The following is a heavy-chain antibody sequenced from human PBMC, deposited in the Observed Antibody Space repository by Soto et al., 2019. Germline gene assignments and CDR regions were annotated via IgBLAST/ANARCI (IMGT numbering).Heavy chain of an antibody. V-gene: IGHV4-31*03. D-gene: IGHD5-18*01. J-gene: IGHJ4*02. Sequence: QVQLQESGPGLVKPSQTLSLTCTVSGGSISSGGYYWSWIRQHPGKGLEWIGYIYFSGSTYYNPYLKSRVTISVDTSKNQFSLQLSSVPAADTAVYYCASSPHIHLWYYPSDYWGQGTLVTVSS. CDR3: ASSPHIHLWYYPSDY. CDR2: IYFSGST. CDR1: GGSISSGGYY.